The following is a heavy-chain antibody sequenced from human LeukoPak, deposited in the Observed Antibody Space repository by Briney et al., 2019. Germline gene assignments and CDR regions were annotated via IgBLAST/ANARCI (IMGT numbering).Heavy chain of an antibody. CDR3: ARGPTKNYFDY. CDR2: IYYSGST. V-gene: IGHV4-59*01. CDR1: GASISSYY. Sequence: SETLSLTCTVSGASISSYYWSWIRQPPGKGLEWIGYIYYSGSTNYNPSLKSRVTISIDMSKNQFSLKLRSVTAADTAVYYCARGPTKNYFDYWGQGTLVTVSS. J-gene: IGHJ4*02.